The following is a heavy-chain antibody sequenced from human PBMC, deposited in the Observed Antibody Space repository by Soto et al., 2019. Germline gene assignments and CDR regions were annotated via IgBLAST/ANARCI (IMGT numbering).Heavy chain of an antibody. V-gene: IGHV3-33*01. Sequence: GGSLRLSCAASGFTFSSYGMHWVRQAPGKGLEWVAVIWYDGSNKYYADSVKGRFTISRENAKNSLYLQMNSLRAGDTAVYYCARVAFRYDILTGHFDYWGQGTLVTVSS. J-gene: IGHJ4*02. D-gene: IGHD3-9*01. CDR2: IWYDGSNK. CDR3: ARVAFRYDILTGHFDY. CDR1: GFTFSSYG.